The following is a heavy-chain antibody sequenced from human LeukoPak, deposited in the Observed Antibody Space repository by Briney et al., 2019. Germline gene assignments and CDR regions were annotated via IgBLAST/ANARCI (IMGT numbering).Heavy chain of an antibody. J-gene: IGHJ3*02. CDR2: MNPNSGNT. D-gene: IGHD6-13*01. CDR3: ASSSSWYGDAFDI. Sequence: ASVKVSCKASGYTFTSYDINWVRQATGQGLEWMGWMNPNSGNTGYAQKFQGRVTMTRNTSISTAYMELSSLRSEDTAVYYCASSSSWYGDAFDIWGQGTMVTVSS. CDR1: GYTFTSYD. V-gene: IGHV1-8*01.